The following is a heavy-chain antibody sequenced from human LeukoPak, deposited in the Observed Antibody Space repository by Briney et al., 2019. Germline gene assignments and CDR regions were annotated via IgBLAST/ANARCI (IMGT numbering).Heavy chain of an antibody. CDR3: AREGLATIDYFDS. D-gene: IGHD5-24*01. Sequence: GGSLRLSCAASGFTFGSYGMHWVRQAPGKGLEWVAVIWYDGSNTYYADSVKGRSNISRDNSKNTLSLQMNSLRAEDTAVYYCAREGLATIDYFDSWGQGTLVTVSS. CDR2: IWYDGSNT. CDR1: GFTFGSYG. J-gene: IGHJ4*02. V-gene: IGHV3-33*01.